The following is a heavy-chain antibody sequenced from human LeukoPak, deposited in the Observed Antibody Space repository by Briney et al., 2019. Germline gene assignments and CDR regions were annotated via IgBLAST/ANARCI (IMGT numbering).Heavy chain of an antibody. CDR2: ISYDGSNK. V-gene: IGHV3-30*04. D-gene: IGHD3-9*01. J-gene: IGHJ3*02. CDR1: GFTFSSYA. Sequence: PGGSLRLSCAASGFTFSSYAMHWLRQAPGKGLEWVAVISYDGSNKYYADSVKGRFTISRDNSKNRLYLQMKSLRAEDTAVYYCARGDLRDILMFDIWGQGTMVTVSS. CDR3: ARGDLRDILMFDI.